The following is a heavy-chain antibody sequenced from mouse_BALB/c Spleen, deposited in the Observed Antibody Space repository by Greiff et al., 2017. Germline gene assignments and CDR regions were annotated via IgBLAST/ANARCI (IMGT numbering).Heavy chain of an antibody. CDR1: GFNIKDYY. J-gene: IGHJ3*01. CDR3: NAGVRAWFAY. Sequence: VQLKESGAELVRSGASVKLSCTASGFNIKDYYMHWVKQRPEQGLEWIGWIDPENGDTEYAPKFQGKATMTADTSSNTAYLQLSSLTSEDTAVYYCNAGVRAWFAYWGQGTLVTVSA. D-gene: IGHD5-1*01. V-gene: IGHV14-4*02. CDR2: IDPENGDT.